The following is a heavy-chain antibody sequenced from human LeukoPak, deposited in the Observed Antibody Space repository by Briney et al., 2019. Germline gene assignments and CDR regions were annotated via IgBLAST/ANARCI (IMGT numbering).Heavy chain of an antibody. D-gene: IGHD2-2*01. Sequence: RASVKVSCKASGGTFSSYAISWVRQAPGQGLEWMGGIIPTFGTANYAQKFQGRVTITADESTSTAYMELSSLRSEDTAVYYCARIGEYCSSTSCYPHYYYYGMDVWGQGTTVTVSS. V-gene: IGHV1-69*13. CDR3: ARIGEYCSSTSCYPHYYYYGMDV. CDR2: IIPTFGTA. J-gene: IGHJ6*02. CDR1: GGTFSSYA.